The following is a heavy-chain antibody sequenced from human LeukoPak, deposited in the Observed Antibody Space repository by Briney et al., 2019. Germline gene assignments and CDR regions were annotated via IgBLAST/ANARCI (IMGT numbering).Heavy chain of an antibody. J-gene: IGHJ4*02. Sequence: PGGSLRLSCAASGFTFSSYGMHWVRQAPGKGLEWVAVIWYDGSNKYYADSVKGRFTISRDNSKNTLYLQMNSLRAEDTAVYYCARELSGSYYYYFDYWGQGTLVTVSS. V-gene: IGHV3-33*01. D-gene: IGHD3-10*01. CDR1: GFTFSSYG. CDR2: IWYDGSNK. CDR3: ARELSGSYYYYFDY.